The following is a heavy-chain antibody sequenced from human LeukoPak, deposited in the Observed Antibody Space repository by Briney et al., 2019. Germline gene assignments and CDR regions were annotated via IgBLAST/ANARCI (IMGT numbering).Heavy chain of an antibody. CDR1: GGSISSYY. Sequence: SETLSLTCTVSGGSISSYYWSWIRQPPGKGLEWIGYIYYSGSTNYNPSLKGRVTISVDTSKNQFSLKLSSVTAADTAVYYCARDLAAAGTNWFDPWGQGTLVTVSS. V-gene: IGHV4-59*01. J-gene: IGHJ5*02. D-gene: IGHD6-13*01. CDR3: ARDLAAAGTNWFDP. CDR2: IYYSGST.